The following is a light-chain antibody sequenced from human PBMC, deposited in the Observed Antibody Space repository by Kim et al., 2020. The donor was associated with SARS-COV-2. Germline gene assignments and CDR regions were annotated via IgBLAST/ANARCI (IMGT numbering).Light chain of an antibody. CDR3: QQYSSSPAT. CDR2: GAS. J-gene: IGKJ1*01. V-gene: IGKV3-20*01. CDR1: QSVSSNY. Sequence: QGTRATLPCRASQSVSSNYLAWYQQKPGQAPRLLIYGASSRATGIPDRFSGSGSGTVFTLTTTRLEPEDFAVYYCQQYSSSPATFGQGTKVDIK.